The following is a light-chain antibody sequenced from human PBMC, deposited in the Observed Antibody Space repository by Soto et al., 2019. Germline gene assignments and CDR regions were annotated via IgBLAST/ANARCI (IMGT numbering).Light chain of an antibody. V-gene: IGKV3-20*01. CDR3: QQYGSSRT. Sequence: EMVLTQSPGTLSLSPGERATLSCRASQRVSSSYLAWYQQKPGQAPRLLIYGASSRATGIPDRFSGSGSGTDFTLTISRLEPEDFAVYYCQQYGSSRTFGQGTKVEI. CDR2: GAS. J-gene: IGKJ1*01. CDR1: QRVSSSY.